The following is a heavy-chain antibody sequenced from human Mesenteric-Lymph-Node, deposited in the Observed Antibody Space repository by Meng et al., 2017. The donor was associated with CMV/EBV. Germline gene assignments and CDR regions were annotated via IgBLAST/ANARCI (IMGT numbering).Heavy chain of an antibody. CDR3: ARAYPLPNHYYDSSGYHTGDAFDI. CDR1: GGTFSSYA. J-gene: IGHJ3*02. D-gene: IGHD3-22*01. V-gene: IGHV1-69*05. Sequence: SVKVSCKASGGTFSSYAISWVRQAPGQGLEWMGGIIPIFGTANYAQKFQGRVTITTDESTSTAYMELSSLRSEDTAVYYCARAYPLPNHYYDSSGYHTGDAFDIWGQGTMVTVSS. CDR2: IIPIFGTA.